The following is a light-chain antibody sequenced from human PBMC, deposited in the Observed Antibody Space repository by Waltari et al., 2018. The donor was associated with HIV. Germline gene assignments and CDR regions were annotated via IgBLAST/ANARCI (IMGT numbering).Light chain of an antibody. J-gene: IGLJ3*02. V-gene: IGLV3-21*02. CDR2: DDS. Sequence: SYVLTQPPSVSVAPGQTARITCGGNNIGTKNMHWYQQRPGQAPVLVVSDDSDRPSDIPERFSGSNSANTATLSISRVEAGYEADYYCQVWDYNSDRWVFGGGTKLTVL. CDR3: QVWDYNSDRWV. CDR1: NIGTKN.